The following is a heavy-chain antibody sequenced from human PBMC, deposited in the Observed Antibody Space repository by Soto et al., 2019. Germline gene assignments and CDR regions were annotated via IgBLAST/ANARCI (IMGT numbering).Heavy chain of an antibody. V-gene: IGHV3-53*04. CDR1: GFTVSSNY. J-gene: IGHJ6*02. D-gene: IGHD2-2*01. CDR2: IYSGGNT. CDR3: ASAPAALRGGYYYYGMDV. Sequence: GGSLRLSCAASGFTVSSNYMSWVRQAPGKGLEWVSVIYSGGNTYYADSVKGRFTISRHNSKNTLYLQMNSLRAEDTAVYYCASAPAALRGGYYYYGMDVWGQGTTVTVSS.